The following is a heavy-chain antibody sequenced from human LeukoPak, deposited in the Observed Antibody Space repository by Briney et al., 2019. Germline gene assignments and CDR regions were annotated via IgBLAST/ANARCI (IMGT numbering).Heavy chain of an antibody. J-gene: IGHJ3*02. V-gene: IGHV4-59*08. D-gene: IGHD3-10*01. Sequence: SETLSLTCTVSGGSISGYYWSWIRQPPGKGLEWIGYINYSGSTNYNPSLKSRVTISVDTSKNQFSLKLSSVTAADTAVYYCASHYFDDTFDIWGRGTVVTVSS. CDR2: INYSGST. CDR3: ASHYFDDTFDI. CDR1: GGSISGYY.